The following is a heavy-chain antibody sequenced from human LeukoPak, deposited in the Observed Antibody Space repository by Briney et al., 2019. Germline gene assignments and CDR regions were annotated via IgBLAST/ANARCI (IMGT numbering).Heavy chain of an antibody. CDR2: ISGTSSHI. CDR3: ARSVIVADTTRGFDY. D-gene: IGHD2/OR15-2a*01. CDR1: GFTFDDYA. V-gene: IGHV3-21*01. Sequence: GGSLRLSCAASGFTFDDYAMHWVRQAPGKGLEWVSIISGTSSHIFDADSVKGRFTISRDNAKNSLYLQMNSLRAEDTAVYYCARSVIVADTTRGFDYWGQGILVTVSS. J-gene: IGHJ4*02.